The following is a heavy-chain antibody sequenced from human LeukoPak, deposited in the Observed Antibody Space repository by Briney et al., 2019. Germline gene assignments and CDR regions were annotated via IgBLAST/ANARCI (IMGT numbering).Heavy chain of an antibody. CDR2: IYYSGST. D-gene: IGHD4-23*01. CDR1: GGSISSSSYY. CDR3: ARGTPGYDY. Sequence: PSETLSLTCTVSGGSISSSSYYWGWIRQPPGKGLEWIGSIYYSGSTYYNPSLESRVTISVDTSNNQFSLKLRSVTAADTAVYYCARGTPGYDYWGQGTLVTVSS. V-gene: IGHV4-39*07. J-gene: IGHJ4*02.